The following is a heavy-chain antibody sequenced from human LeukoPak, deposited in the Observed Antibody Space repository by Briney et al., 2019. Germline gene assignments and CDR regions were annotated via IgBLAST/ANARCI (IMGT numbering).Heavy chain of an antibody. CDR1: GFTFSSYS. CDR2: ISGSGGST. V-gene: IGHV3-23*01. J-gene: IGHJ3*02. Sequence: GGSLRLSCAASGFTFSSYSMNWVRQAPGKGLEWVSAISGSGGSTYYADSVKGRFTISRDNSKNTLYLQMNSLRAEDTAVYYCAKDPQDYDILTGYQGDDAFDIWGQGTMVTVSS. D-gene: IGHD3-9*01. CDR3: AKDPQDYDILTGYQGDDAFDI.